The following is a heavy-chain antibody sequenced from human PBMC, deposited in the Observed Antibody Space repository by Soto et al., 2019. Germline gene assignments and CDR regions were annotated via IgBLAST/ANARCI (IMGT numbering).Heavy chain of an antibody. J-gene: IGHJ4*02. Sequence: QVQLQESGPGLVKPSQTLSLTCSVSGGSISSDGYYWSWVRQHPGKGLEWIGYISNSGRTYFHPSLMSRLTISLDASKNKFSLKRSSVTAADTAVYYCARGRNIVLESSTGGFDFWGQGTLVNVSS. D-gene: IGHD2-2*01. V-gene: IGHV4-31*02. CDR1: GGSISSDGYY. CDR2: ISNSGRT. CDR3: ARGRNIVLESSTGGFDF.